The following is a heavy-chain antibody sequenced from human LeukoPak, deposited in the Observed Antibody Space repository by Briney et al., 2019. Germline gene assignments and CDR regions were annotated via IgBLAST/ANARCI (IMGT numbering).Heavy chain of an antibody. CDR3: ARDLGFGESTDAFEI. J-gene: IGHJ3*02. CDR2: ISRSSSYI. D-gene: IGHD3-10*01. CDR1: GFTFSSYS. V-gene: IGHV3-21*01. Sequence: KPGGSLRLSCAASGFTFSSYSMNWVRQAPGKGLEWASSISRSSSYIYYADSVRGRFTISRDNSRNSLYLQMNSLRAEDTALYYCARDLGFGESTDAFEIWGQGTMVTVSS.